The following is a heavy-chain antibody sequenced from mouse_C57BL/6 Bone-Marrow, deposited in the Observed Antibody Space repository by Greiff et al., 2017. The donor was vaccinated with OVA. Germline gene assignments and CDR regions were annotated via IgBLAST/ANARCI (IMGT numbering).Heavy chain of an antibody. Sequence: VQLKESGAELVRPGASVKLSCTASGFNIKDDYMHWVKQRPEQGLEWIGWIDPENGDTEYASKFQGKATITADTSSNTAYLQLSSLTSEDTAVYYCTTYGKGYFDYWGQGTTLTVSS. CDR1: GFNIKDDY. D-gene: IGHD2-10*02. J-gene: IGHJ2*01. V-gene: IGHV14-4*01. CDR3: TTYGKGYFDY. CDR2: IDPENGDT.